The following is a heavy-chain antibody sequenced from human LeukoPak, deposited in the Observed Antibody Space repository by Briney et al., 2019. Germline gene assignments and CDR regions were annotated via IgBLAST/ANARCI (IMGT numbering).Heavy chain of an antibody. D-gene: IGHD6-13*01. CDR2: ITHAAIL. CDR3: ARGRGEAAGLDH. CDR1: GGGSFSDYS. V-gene: IGHV4-34*01. Sequence: SETLSLTRAVSGGGSFSDYSWNWIRQSPGKGLEWVGEITHAAILNYNPSLKGRVAISVDTSKSQVSLKLDSMTAADTAMYYCARGRGEAAGLDHWGQGTLVTVSS. J-gene: IGHJ4*02.